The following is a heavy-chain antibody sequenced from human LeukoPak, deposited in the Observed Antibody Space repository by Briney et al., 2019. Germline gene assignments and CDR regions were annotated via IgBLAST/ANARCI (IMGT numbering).Heavy chain of an antibody. D-gene: IGHD3-10*01. CDR1: GGSISSTSYY. Sequence: SETLSLTCTVSGGSISSTSYYWSWIRQPGGKGLEWIGRIYTSGSTNYNPSLKSRVTISVDTSKNQFSLKLSSVTAADTAVYYCASPGSYYNEAFDIWGQGTMVTVSS. V-gene: IGHV4-61*02. CDR3: ASPGSYYNEAFDI. CDR2: IYTSGST. J-gene: IGHJ3*02.